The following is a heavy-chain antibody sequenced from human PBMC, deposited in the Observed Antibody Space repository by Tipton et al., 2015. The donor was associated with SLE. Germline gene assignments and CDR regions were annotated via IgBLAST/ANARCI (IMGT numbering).Heavy chain of an antibody. D-gene: IGHD6-13*01. J-gene: IGHJ4*02. V-gene: IGHV4-4*02. CDR3: ARRNFGSSWYYFDY. Sequence: SLRLSCAVSGGSISSSNWWSWVRQPPGKGLEWIGEIYHSGSTNYNPSLKSRVTISVDKSKNQFSLKLSSVTAADTAVYYCARRNFGSSWYYFDYWGQGTLVTVSS. CDR2: IYHSGST. CDR1: GGSISSSNW.